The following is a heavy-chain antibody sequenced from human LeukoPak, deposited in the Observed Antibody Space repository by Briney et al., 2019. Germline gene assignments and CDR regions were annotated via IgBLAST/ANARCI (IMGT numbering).Heavy chain of an antibody. D-gene: IGHD6-13*01. Sequence: ASVKVSCKASGYTFTSYYMHWVRQAPGQGLEWMGIINPSGGSTSYAQKFQGRVTMTRNTSISTAYMELSSLRSEDTAVYYCARAKWPIAAAGMPDYWGQGTLVTVSS. CDR3: ARAKWPIAAAGMPDY. CDR1: GYTFTSYY. V-gene: IGHV1-46*01. J-gene: IGHJ4*02. CDR2: INPSGGST.